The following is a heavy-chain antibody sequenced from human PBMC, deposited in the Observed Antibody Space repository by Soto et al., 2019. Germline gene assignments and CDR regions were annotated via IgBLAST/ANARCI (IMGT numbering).Heavy chain of an antibody. CDR3: ARDVGYGLIDG. J-gene: IGHJ4*02. V-gene: IGHV1-18*01. D-gene: IGHD5-18*01. CDR1: GYTFTSYG. Sequence: QVQLVQCGGEVKKPGASVKVSCKASGYTFTSYGIIWVRQAPGQGLEWMGWINAYNGNTNYAQKVQGRVTMTTDTSTSTASMELRSLRSDDTAVYYCARDVGYGLIDGWGQGTLVTVSS. CDR2: INAYNGNT.